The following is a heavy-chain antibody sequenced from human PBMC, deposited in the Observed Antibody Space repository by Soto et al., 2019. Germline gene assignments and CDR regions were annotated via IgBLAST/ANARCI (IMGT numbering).Heavy chain of an antibody. CDR3: ARGRLYYDFWSGYYWFDP. V-gene: IGHV4-34*01. J-gene: IGHJ5*02. Sequence: SETLSLTCAVYGGSFSGYYWSWIRQPPGKGLEWIGEINHSGSTNYNPSLKSRVTISVDTSKNQFSLKLSSVTAADTAVYYCARGRLYYDFWSGYYWFDPWGQGTLVTSPQ. CDR2: INHSGST. D-gene: IGHD3-3*01. CDR1: GGSFSGYY.